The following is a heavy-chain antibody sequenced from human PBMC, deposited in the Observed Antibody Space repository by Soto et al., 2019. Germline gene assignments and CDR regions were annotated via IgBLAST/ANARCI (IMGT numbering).Heavy chain of an antibody. V-gene: IGHV1-18*01. CDR2: ISAYKGNT. J-gene: IGHJ3*02. Sequence: ASVKVSRMASVYTFTSYGIIWVRQAPGQELERMEWISAYKGNTNYAQKLQGRVTMTTNTSASTAFMELRSLRSDDTAVYYCARDGLLSYSSGCYPDAFDIWGQGTMLTVSS. CDR3: ARDGLLSYSSGCYPDAFDI. D-gene: IGHD6-19*01. CDR1: VYTFTSYG.